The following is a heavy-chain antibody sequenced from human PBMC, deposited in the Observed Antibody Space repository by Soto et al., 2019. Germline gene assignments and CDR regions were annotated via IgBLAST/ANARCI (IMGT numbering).Heavy chain of an antibody. Sequence: QVQLVQSGAEVKKPESSVKVSCKASGDTFSNHTISWVRQAPGQGLEWMGRIIPILGVANYAQKFQGRVTITADKSSTTADMELSSVRYEDTAVNYCARASEMVTVTEGYYGNLNVWGKGTTVPFSS. V-gene: IGHV1-69*04. CDR2: IIPILGVA. J-gene: IGHJ6*04. CDR3: ARASEMVTVTEGYYGNLNV. D-gene: IGHD1-26*01. CDR1: GDTFSNHT.